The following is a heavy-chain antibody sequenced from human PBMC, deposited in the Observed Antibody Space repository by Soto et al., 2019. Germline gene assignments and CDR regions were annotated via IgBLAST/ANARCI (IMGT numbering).Heavy chain of an antibody. V-gene: IGHV1-46*01. Sequence: GASVKVSCKASGYTFTSYYMHWVRQAPGQGLEWMGIINPSGGSTSYAQKFQGRVTMTRDTSTSTVYMELSSLRSEDTAVYYCARDLTIFGTLDAFDIWGQGTMVTVSS. CDR3: ARDLTIFGTLDAFDI. J-gene: IGHJ3*02. D-gene: IGHD3-3*01. CDR1: GYTFTSYY. CDR2: INPSGGST.